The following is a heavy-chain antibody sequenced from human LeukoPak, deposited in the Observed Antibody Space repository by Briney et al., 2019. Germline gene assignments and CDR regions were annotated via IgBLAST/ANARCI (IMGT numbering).Heavy chain of an antibody. V-gene: IGHV3-33*08. CDR1: GFTFSSHG. J-gene: IGHJ4*02. Sequence: GGPLSLLCAASGFTFSSHGIHGVREAPGKGLEGVAIIWYDGSKKYYAYSVKGRFTISRDNYKNTLYLQMNSLKVDDTAVYYCAREPRHTGYGYFDYWGQGTLVTVSS. CDR2: IWYDGSKK. CDR3: AREPRHTGYGYFDY. D-gene: IGHD5-18*01.